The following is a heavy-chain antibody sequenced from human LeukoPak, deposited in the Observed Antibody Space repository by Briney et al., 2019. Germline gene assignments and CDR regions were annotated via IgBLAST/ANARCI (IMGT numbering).Heavy chain of an antibody. CDR3: AGRPTGYSSGYIH. Sequence: PGVSLRLSCVASGITFSNYAVSWVRQAPVKGLDWVSVISGSAHKIRYADSVKGRFTISRDNSENIVYLQMNNLRVEDTAVYYCAGRPTGYSSGYIHWGQGTLVTVSS. CDR2: ISGSAHKI. J-gene: IGHJ4*02. V-gene: IGHV3-23*01. CDR1: GITFSNYA. D-gene: IGHD5-18*01.